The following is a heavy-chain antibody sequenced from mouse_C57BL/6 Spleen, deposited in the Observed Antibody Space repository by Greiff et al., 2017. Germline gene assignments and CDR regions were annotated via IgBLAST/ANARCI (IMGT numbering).Heavy chain of an antibody. J-gene: IGHJ4*01. CDR2: IYPRDGST. V-gene: IGHV1-85*01. CDR1: GYTFTSYD. CDR3: ARRRLYDYDEGVYYYAMDY. D-gene: IGHD2-4*01. Sequence: QVQLQQSGPELVKPGASVKLSCKASGYTFTSYDINWVKQRPGQGLEWIGWIYPRDGSTKYNEKFKGKATLTVDTSSSTAYMELHSLTSEDSAVYFWARRRLYDYDEGVYYYAMDYWGQGTSVTVSS.